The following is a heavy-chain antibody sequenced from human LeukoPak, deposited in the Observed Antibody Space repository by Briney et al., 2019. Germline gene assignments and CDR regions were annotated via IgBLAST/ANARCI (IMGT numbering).Heavy chain of an antibody. CDR1: DFTFVSYS. J-gene: IGHJ4*02. D-gene: IGHD2-2*01. V-gene: IGHV3-21*01. CDR2: ISSSGGYI. CDR3: AREDDSCLDY. Sequence: PGGSLGPSWAAFDFTFVSYSMNWFRQAPGKGLEWVSSISSSGGYIYYADSLKGRFTVSRDNAKNSLYLQMNSLRAEDTAVYYCAREDDSCLDYWGQGTLVTVSS.